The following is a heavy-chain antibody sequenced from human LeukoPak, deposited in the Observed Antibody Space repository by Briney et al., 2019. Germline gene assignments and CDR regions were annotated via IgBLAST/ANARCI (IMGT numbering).Heavy chain of an antibody. J-gene: IGHJ4*02. Sequence: SETLSLTCTVSGASINNYYWNWIRQPPGKGLEWIGYISHSGTASYSPSVKGRVAISVHKSENQFSLTLSSVTAADTAVYYCARRFVDTSGYYYDDYWGQGILVTVSS. CDR3: ARRFVDTSGYYYDDY. CDR2: ISHSGTA. D-gene: IGHD3-22*01. V-gene: IGHV4-59*08. CDR1: GASINNYY.